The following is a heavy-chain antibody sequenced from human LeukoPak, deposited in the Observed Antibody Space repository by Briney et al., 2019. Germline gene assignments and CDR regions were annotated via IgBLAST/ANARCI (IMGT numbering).Heavy chain of an antibody. Sequence: GGSLRLSCAASGFTFSRYWMSWVRQAPGKGLEWVANIKQDGSEKYYVDSVKGRFTISRDNAKNSLYLQMNSLRAEDTAVYYCARDWWDSSGYYDYWGQGTLVTVSS. CDR1: GFTFSRYW. CDR3: ARDWWDSSGYYDY. D-gene: IGHD3-22*01. CDR2: IKQDGSEK. J-gene: IGHJ4*02. V-gene: IGHV3-7*01.